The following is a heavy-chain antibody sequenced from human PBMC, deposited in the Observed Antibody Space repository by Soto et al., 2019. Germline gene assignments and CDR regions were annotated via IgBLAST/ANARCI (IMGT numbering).Heavy chain of an antibody. CDR2: FSGSGGCT. J-gene: IGHJ6*03. V-gene: IGHV3-23*01. Sequence: GGSLRLSCAAPGFTFSSYSLSWVRQAPGKGRAWVSAFSGSGGCTKYADSAKGRFTIARDNSKNALYLQMNSLRAEDTAVYYCAKSEDSSSSMFSYDYYYYYMDVWGKRTTVTVSS. D-gene: IGHD6-6*01. CDR3: AKSEDSSSSMFSYDYYYYYMDV. CDR1: GFTFSSYS.